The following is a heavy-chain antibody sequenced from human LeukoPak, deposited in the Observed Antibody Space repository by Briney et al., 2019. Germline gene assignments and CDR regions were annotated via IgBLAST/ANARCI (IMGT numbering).Heavy chain of an antibody. V-gene: IGHV3-30*03. CDR3: ARGKTSDDIIEDAFDI. CDR1: GFTFSSYG. J-gene: IGHJ3*02. Sequence: GRSLRLSCAASGFTFSSYGMHWVRQAPGKGLEWVAVMSYDGSNKYYADSVKGRFTISRDNSKNTLYLQMNSLRPEDTAVYYCARGKTSDDIIEDAFDIWGQGTMVAVSS. D-gene: IGHD3-9*01. CDR2: MSYDGSNK.